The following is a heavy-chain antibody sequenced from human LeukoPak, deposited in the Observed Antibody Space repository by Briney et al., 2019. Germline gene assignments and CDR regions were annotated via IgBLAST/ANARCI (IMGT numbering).Heavy chain of an antibody. CDR1: GGTFSSYA. CDR2: IIPIIGTA. Sequence: ASVKVSCKASGGTFSSYAISWVRQAPGQGLEWMGGIIPIIGTANYAQKFQGRVTITADESTSTAYMELSSLRSEDTAVYYCAREGSRVDYYDSSGYYYYFDYWGQGTLVTVSS. CDR3: AREGSRVDYYDSSGYYYYFDY. V-gene: IGHV1-69*13. J-gene: IGHJ4*02. D-gene: IGHD3-22*01.